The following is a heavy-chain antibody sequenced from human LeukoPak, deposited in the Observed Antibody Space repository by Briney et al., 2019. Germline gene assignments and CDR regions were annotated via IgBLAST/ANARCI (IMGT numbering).Heavy chain of an antibody. D-gene: IGHD2-2*01. CDR2: ISYDGSNK. CDR3: AKDRGVRARYQLLRVRDWFDP. V-gene: IGHV3-30*18. Sequence: GGSLRLSCAASGFTFSSYGMHWVRQAPGKGLEWVAVISYDGSNKYYADSVKGRFTISRDNSKNTLYLQMNSPRAEDTAVYYCAKDRGVRARYQLLRVRDWFDPWGQGTLVTVSS. CDR1: GFTFSSYG. J-gene: IGHJ5*02.